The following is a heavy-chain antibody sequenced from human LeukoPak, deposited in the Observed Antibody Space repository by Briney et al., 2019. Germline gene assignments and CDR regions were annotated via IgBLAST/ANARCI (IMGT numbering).Heavy chain of an antibody. Sequence: PSETLSLTCTVSGGSISSYDWSWIRQPAGKGLEWIGRIYTSGSTNYNPSLKSRVTMSVDTSKNQFSLKLSSVTAADTAVYYCARDGHYYDSSAPTFGNWFDPWGQGTLVTVSS. CDR3: ARDGHYYDSSAPTFGNWFDP. D-gene: IGHD3-22*01. V-gene: IGHV4-4*07. CDR1: GGSISSYD. J-gene: IGHJ5*02. CDR2: IYTSGST.